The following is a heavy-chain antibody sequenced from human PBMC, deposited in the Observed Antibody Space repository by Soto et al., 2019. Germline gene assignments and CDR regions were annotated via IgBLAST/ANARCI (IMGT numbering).Heavy chain of an antibody. D-gene: IGHD1-26*01. CDR1: GYTFTGYY. CDR2: INPSGGST. CDR3: ARDGIVGATPEYFQH. V-gene: IGHV1-46*03. J-gene: IGHJ1*01. Sequence: GASVKVSCKASGYTFTGYYMHWVRQAPGQGLEWMGIINPSGGSTSYAQKFQGRVTMTRDTSTSTVYMELSSLRSEDTAVYYCARDGIVGATPEYFQHWGQGTLVTVSS.